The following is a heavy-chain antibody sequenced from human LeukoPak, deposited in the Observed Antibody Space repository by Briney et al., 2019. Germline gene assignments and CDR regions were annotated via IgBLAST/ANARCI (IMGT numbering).Heavy chain of an antibody. CDR2: IFPADSDT. D-gene: IGHD2-15*01. V-gene: IGHV5-51*01. Sequence: GESLKISCKGSGYSFTSYWIGWVRQMPGKGLEWMGIIFPADSDTRYSPSFEGQVTMSAEKSISTAYLQWSSLKASDTAMYYCAGSVHGYCSGGSCYSHWGQGTLVTVSS. CDR3: AGSVHGYCSGGSCYSH. J-gene: IGHJ4*02. CDR1: GYSFTSYW.